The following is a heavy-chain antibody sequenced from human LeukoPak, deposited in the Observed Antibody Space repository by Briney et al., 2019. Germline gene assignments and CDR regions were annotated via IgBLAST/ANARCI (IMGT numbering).Heavy chain of an antibody. CDR2: IKSKTDDGTT. CDR3: TTESYDFWSGGDYYYGMDV. Sequence: GGSLRLSCAASGFTFSNAWMSCVRQAPGKGLEWFGRIKSKTDDGTTDYAAPVKGRFTISRDDSKNTLYLQMNSLKTEDTAVYYCTTESYDFWSGGDYYYGMDVWGQGTTVTVSS. CDR1: GFTFSNAW. V-gene: IGHV3-15*01. J-gene: IGHJ6*02. D-gene: IGHD3-3*01.